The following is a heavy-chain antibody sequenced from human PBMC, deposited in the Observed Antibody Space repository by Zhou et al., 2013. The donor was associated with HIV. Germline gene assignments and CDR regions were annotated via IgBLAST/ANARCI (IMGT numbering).Heavy chain of an antibody. CDR2: INHSGST. J-gene: IGHJ3*02. CDR3: ARRAVAGTMGGFDI. CDR1: GGSFSGYY. V-gene: IGHV4-34*01. Sequence: QVQLQQWGAGLLKPSETPSLTCAVYGGSFSGYYWNWIRQPPGKGLEWIGEINHSGSTNYNPSLKSRVTKSVDTSKNQFSLKLSSVTAADTAVYYCARRAVAGTMGGFDIWGQGTMVTVSS. D-gene: IGHD6-19*01.